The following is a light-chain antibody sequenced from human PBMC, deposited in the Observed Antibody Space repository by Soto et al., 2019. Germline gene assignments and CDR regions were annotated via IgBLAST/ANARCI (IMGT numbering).Light chain of an antibody. CDR3: QQYGSSPLT. V-gene: IGKV3-20*01. Sequence: DIVLTQSPGALALSPGDRATLSCRASQNINSNYLAWYQQKPGQSPRLLIYGASSRATGIPDRFSGSGSGTDFTLTISRMEPEALAVYSCQQYGSSPLTLGGGTKVDIK. CDR1: QNINSNY. J-gene: IGKJ4*01. CDR2: GAS.